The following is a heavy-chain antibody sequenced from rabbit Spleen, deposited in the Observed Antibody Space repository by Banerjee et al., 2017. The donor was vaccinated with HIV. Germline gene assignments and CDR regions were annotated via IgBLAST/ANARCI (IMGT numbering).Heavy chain of an antibody. CDR1: GFSFSSTYY. D-gene: IGHD8-1*01. J-gene: IGHJ4*01. Sequence: QSLEEAGGDVVKPGGTLTITCNASGFSFSSTYYMCWVRQAPGKGLEWITCIYISAGNTSYASWARFRFPISKTSSTTVTLQSPSLTATDTAFYFCARDGAVGSYFDLWGQGTLVTVS. CDR2: IYISAGNT. V-gene: IGHV1S40*01. CDR3: ARDGAVGSYFDL.